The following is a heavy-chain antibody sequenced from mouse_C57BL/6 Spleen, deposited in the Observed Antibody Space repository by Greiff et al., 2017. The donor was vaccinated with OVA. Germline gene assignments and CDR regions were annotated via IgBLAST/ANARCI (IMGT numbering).Heavy chain of an antibody. CDR1: GYTFTDYE. Sequence: VKLQESGAELVRPGASVTLSCKASGYTFTDYEMHWVKQTPVHGLEWIGAIDPETGGTAYNQKFKGKAILTADKSSSTAYMELRSLTSEDSAVYYCTRHYWDAMDYWGQGTSVTVSS. J-gene: IGHJ4*01. CDR3: TRHYWDAMDY. D-gene: IGHD1-2*01. V-gene: IGHV1-15*01. CDR2: IDPETGGT.